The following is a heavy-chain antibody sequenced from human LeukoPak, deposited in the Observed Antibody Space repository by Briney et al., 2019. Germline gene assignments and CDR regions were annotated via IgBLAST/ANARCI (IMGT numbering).Heavy chain of an antibody. J-gene: IGHJ4*02. CDR3: AREKGYLDY. CDR1: GFTVSSNY. CDR2: IYSGGST. V-gene: IGHV3-53*05. Sequence: GGSLGLSCAASGFTVSSNYMSWVRRAPGKGLEWVSVIYSGGSTYYADSVKGRFTISRDNSKNTLYLQMNSLRAEDTAVYYCAREKGYLDYWGQGTLVTVSS.